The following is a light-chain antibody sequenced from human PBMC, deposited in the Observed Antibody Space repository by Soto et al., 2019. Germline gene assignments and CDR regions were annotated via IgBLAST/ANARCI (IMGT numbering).Light chain of an antibody. J-gene: IGKJ3*01. CDR1: QTVSSN. CDR2: GAS. V-gene: IGKV3-15*01. CDR3: QQYNDWPPFT. Sequence: EIVMTQSPATLSVSPGERATLSCRASQTVSSNLAWYQQKPGQAPRLLIHGASTRAAGIPARFSGGGSWTEFTLTISSLQSEDFAVYYCQQYNDWPPFTVGPGTRVDIK.